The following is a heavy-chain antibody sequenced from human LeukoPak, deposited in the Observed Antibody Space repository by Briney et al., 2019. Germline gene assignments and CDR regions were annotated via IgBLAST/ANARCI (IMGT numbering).Heavy chain of an antibody. V-gene: IGHV4-59*01. CDR1: DGSISSYY. J-gene: IGHJ4*02. CDR2: IYSSGST. Sequence: PSETLSLTCTVSDGSISSYYWSYIRQPPGKGLEWIGYIYSSGSTNYNPSLKSRVTISIDMSKNQVSLKLRSATAADTAVYYCAGSKYSSGWLDYWGQGTLVTVSS. D-gene: IGHD6-19*01. CDR3: AGSKYSSGWLDY.